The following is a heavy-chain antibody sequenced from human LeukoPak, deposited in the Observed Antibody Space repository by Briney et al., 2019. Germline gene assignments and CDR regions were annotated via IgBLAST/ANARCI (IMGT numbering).Heavy chain of an antibody. V-gene: IGHV3-73*01. CDR1: GFTFSGSA. D-gene: IGHD3-10*01. CDR2: IRSKVNSYAT. J-gene: IGHJ6*02. Sequence: GRSLRLSCAASGFTFSGSAMHWVRQASGKGLEWVGRIRSKVNSYATAYAASVKGRFTISRDDSKNTAYLQMNSLKTEDTAVYYCTRVSGDSHYGMDVWGQGTTVTVSS. CDR3: TRVSGDSHYGMDV.